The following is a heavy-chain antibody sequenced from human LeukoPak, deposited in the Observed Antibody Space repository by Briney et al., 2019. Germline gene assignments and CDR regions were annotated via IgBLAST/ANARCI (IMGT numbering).Heavy chain of an antibody. D-gene: IGHD1-26*01. Sequence: SETLSLTCTVSGGSISSSSYYWGWIRQPPGKGLEWIGSIYYSGSTYYNPSLKSRVTISVDTSKNQFSLKLSSVTAADTAVYYCAREQYSGRYLEFDYWGQGTLVTVSS. CDR1: GGSISSSSYY. CDR2: IYYSGST. V-gene: IGHV4-39*02. CDR3: AREQYSGRYLEFDY. J-gene: IGHJ4*02.